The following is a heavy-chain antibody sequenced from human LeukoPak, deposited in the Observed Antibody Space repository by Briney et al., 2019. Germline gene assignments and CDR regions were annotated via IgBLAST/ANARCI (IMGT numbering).Heavy chain of an antibody. V-gene: IGHV3-53*01. CDR1: GFTVSSNY. CDR2: IYSGGTI. D-gene: IGHD3-16*02. CDR3: ARAGVWGSYRGSFDY. Sequence: GGSLRLSCAASGFTVSSNYMSWVRQAPGKGLEWVSVIYSGGTIYYADSVKGRFTISRDNAKNSLYLQMNSLRDEDTAVYYCARAGVWGSYRGSFDYWGQGTLVTVSS. J-gene: IGHJ4*02.